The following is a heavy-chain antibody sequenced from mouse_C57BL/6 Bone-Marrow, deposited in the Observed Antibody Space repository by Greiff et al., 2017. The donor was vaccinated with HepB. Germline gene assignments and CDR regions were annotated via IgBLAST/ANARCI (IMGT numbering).Heavy chain of an antibody. CDR3: ARPSYGGSLGAY. V-gene: IGHV5-17*01. J-gene: IGHJ3*01. Sequence: EVKVVESGGGLVKPGGSLKLSCAASGFTFSDYGMHWVRQAPEKGLEWVAYISSGSSTIYYADTVKGRFTISRDNAKNTLFLQMTSLRSEDTAMYYCARPSYGGSLGAYWGQGTLVTVSA. D-gene: IGHD1-1*01. CDR1: GFTFSDYG. CDR2: ISSGSSTI.